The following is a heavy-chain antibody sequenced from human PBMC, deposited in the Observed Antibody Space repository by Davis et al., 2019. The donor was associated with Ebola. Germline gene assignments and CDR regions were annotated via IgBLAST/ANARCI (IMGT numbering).Heavy chain of an antibody. Sequence: HTGGSLRLSCVASGFIFNNYWMQWVRQVPGKELQWVSHINPDESLTAYADSVKGRFTISRDNARNTLYLQMNSLRPEDTALYYCVRGGGSFDYWGQGTLVTVSS. CDR1: GFIFNNYW. J-gene: IGHJ4*02. CDR2: INPDESLT. CDR3: VRGGGSFDY. D-gene: IGHD3-10*01. V-gene: IGHV3-74*01.